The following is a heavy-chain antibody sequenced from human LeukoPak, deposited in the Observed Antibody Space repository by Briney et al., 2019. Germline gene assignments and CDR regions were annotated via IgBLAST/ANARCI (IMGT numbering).Heavy chain of an antibody. V-gene: IGHV1-8*01. CDR2: MNPNSGNT. CDR3: ARGVAAAGTWWFDP. D-gene: IGHD6-13*01. CDR1: GCTFTRYH. Sequence: SVTDSCKASGCTFTRYHINWLRQPAGRGLEGMGWMNPNSGNTAYVQKFQGRVTMTRNTSISTAYMELSSLRSEDTAVYYCARGVAAAGTWWFDPWGQGTLVTVSS. J-gene: IGHJ5*02.